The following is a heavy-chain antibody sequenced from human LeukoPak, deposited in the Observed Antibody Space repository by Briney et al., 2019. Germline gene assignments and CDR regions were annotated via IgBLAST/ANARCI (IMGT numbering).Heavy chain of an antibody. V-gene: IGHV3-7*01. J-gene: IGHJ4*02. CDR2: IKQDGSEK. D-gene: IGHD5-24*01. Sequence: GGSLRLSCAASGFTFSSYWMSWVRQAPGKGLEWVANIKQDGSEKYYVDSVKGRFTISRDNAKNSLYLQMNSLRAEDTAVYYCARGKGTDGYSAEAEFDYWGQGTLVTVSS. CDR1: GFTFSSYW. CDR3: ARGKGTDGYSAEAEFDY.